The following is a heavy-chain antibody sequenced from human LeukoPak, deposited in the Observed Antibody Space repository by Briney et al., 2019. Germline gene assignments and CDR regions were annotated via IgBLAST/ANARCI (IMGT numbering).Heavy chain of an antibody. CDR3: ASGLIAAAGTRSDY. V-gene: IGHV1-24*01. J-gene: IGHJ4*02. CDR2: FDPEDGET. Sequence: ASVKVSCKVSGYTLTELSMHWVRQAPGKGLEWMGGFDPEDGETIYAQKFQGRVTMTEDTSTDTAYMELSSLRSEDTAVYYCASGLIAAAGTRSDYWGQGTLVTVSS. CDR1: GYTLTELS. D-gene: IGHD6-13*01.